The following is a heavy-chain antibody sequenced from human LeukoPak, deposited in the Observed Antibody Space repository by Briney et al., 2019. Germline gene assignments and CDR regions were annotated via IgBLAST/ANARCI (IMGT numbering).Heavy chain of an antibody. CDR2: IYISGNT. J-gene: IGHJ4*02. CDR1: GGSISSYY. V-gene: IGHV4-4*07. D-gene: IGHD1-14*01. Sequence: SETLSLTCTVSGGSISSYYWSWIRQPAGKGLEWIGNIYISGNTNYNPSLKSRVTLSVDTSKNQFSLKLSYVTAADTALYYCARGPNRYYFDYWGQGTLVTVSS. CDR3: ARGPNRYYFDY.